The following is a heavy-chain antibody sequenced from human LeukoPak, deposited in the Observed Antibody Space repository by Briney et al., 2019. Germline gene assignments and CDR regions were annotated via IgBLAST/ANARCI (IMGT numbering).Heavy chain of an antibody. CDR3: TSYYDSSGYPGDY. J-gene: IGHJ4*02. D-gene: IGHD3-22*01. Sequence: GGSLRLSCTASGFTFGDYAMSRFRQAPGKGLEWVGFIRSKAYGGTTEYAASVKGRFTISRDDSKSIAYLQMNSLKTEDTAVYYCTSYYDSSGYPGDYWGQGTLVTVSS. CDR2: IRSKAYGGTT. V-gene: IGHV3-49*03. CDR1: GFTFGDYA.